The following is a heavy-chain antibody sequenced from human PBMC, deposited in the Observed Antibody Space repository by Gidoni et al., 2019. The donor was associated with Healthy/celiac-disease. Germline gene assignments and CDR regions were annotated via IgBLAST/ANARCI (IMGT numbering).Heavy chain of an antibody. CDR1: GFNFRSYR. V-gene: IGHV3-21*01. Sequence: EVQLVESGGGLVKPGGSLRLSCAAAGFNFRSYRMKWVRQAPGKGREWASSISSSSSYIYYADSVKGRFTISRDNARNSLYLQMNSLRAEDTAVYYCARRGRGDLFGMDVWGQGTTVTVSS. CDR3: ARRGRGDLFGMDV. D-gene: IGHD3-10*01. CDR2: ISSSSSYI. J-gene: IGHJ6*02.